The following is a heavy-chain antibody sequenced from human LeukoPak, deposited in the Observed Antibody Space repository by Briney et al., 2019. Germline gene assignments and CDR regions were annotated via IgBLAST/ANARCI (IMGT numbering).Heavy chain of an antibody. CDR1: GFTFTTFW. J-gene: IGHJ6*04. V-gene: IGHV3-48*04. Sequence: GGSLRLSCATSGFTFTTFWTHWVRQAPGKGLEGVSYISSSGSTIYYADSVKGRFTISRDNAKNSLYLQMNSLRAEDTAVYYCAELGITMIGGVWGKGTTVTISS. CDR2: ISSSGSTI. CDR3: AELGITMIGGV. D-gene: IGHD3-10*02.